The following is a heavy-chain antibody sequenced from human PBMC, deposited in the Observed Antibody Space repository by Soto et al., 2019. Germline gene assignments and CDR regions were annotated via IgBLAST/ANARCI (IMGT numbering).Heavy chain of an antibody. CDR3: ARDLGGGKPSIAVAGYFDY. V-gene: IGHV3-30-3*01. CDR2: ISYDGSNK. Sequence: GGSLRLSCAASGFTFSSYAMHWVRQAPGKGLEWVAVISYDGSNKYYADSVKGRFTISRDNSKNTLYLQMNSLRAEDTAVYYCARDLGGGKPSIAVAGYFDYWGQGTLVTVSS. D-gene: IGHD6-19*01. CDR1: GFTFSSYA. J-gene: IGHJ4*02.